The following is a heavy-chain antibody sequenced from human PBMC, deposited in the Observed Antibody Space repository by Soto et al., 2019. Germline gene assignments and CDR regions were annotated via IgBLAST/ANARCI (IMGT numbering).Heavy chain of an antibody. Sequence: QVQLVESGGGVVQPGRSLRLSCAASGFTFSSYAMHWVRQAPGKGLEWVAVISYDGSNKYYADSVKGRFTISRDKSKNTLYLQMNSLRAEDTAVYYCARDQLPTEPYSSSWYTAWNDDYWGQGTLVTVSS. J-gene: IGHJ4*02. CDR3: ARDQLPTEPYSSSWYTAWNDDY. CDR2: ISYDGSNK. V-gene: IGHV3-30-3*01. D-gene: IGHD6-13*01. CDR1: GFTFSSYA.